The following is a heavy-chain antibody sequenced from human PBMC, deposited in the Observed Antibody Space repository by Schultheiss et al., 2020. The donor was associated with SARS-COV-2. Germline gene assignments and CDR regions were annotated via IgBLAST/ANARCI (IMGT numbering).Heavy chain of an antibody. D-gene: IGHD6-13*01. V-gene: IGHV1-69*05. Sequence: SVKVSCKASGGTFSSYAISWVRQAPGQGLEWMGGIIPIFGTANYAQKFQGRVTMTRDTSTSTVYMELSSLRSEDTAVYYCARSSSSPTLHYYYGMDVWGQGTTVTVSS. CDR3: ARSSSSPTLHYYYGMDV. CDR1: GGTFSSYA. CDR2: IIPIFGTA. J-gene: IGHJ6*02.